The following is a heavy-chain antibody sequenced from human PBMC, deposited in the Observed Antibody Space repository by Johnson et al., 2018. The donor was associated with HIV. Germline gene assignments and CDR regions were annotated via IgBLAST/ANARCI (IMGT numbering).Heavy chain of an antibody. D-gene: IGHD2-8*02. CDR1: GFTFSSYA. CDR2: ISGSGGST. V-gene: IGHV3-23*04. Sequence: MLSVESGGGVVQPGGSLRLSCAASGFTFSSYAMNCVRQAPGKGLEWVSAISGSGGSTYYADSVTGRFPISSAHSRTTLYLQMNSLRAEDTAVYYCAKGGYCTGGVCYRSVFREDDAFDIWGQGTMVTVSS. J-gene: IGHJ3*02. CDR3: AKGGYCTGGVCYRSVFREDDAFDI.